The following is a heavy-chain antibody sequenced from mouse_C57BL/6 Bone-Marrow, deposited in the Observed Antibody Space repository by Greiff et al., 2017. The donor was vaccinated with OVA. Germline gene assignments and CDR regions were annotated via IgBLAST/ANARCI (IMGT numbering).Heavy chain of an antibody. V-gene: IGHV1-18*01. CDR2: INPNNGGT. CDR3: TRCGSSYVRYIDV. D-gene: IGHD1-1*01. J-gene: IGHJ1*03. Sequence: EVQLQQSGPELVKPGASVKIPCKASGYTFTDYNLDWVKQSHGKSLEWIGDINPNNGGTIYNQKFKGKATLTVDKSSSTAYLERLSLTSEDTAVYYCTRCGSSYVRYIDVGGTGTTVTVSS. CDR1: GYTFTDYN.